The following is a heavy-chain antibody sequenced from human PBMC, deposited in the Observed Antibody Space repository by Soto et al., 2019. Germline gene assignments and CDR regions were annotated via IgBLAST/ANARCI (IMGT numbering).Heavy chain of an antibody. J-gene: IGHJ3*02. CDR2: IKPISGTI. CDR1: GYTFTSYY. V-gene: IGHV1-46*01. CDR3: AREAMVTSHAFDI. D-gene: IGHD2-8*01. Sequence: GASVKVSCQASGYTFTSYYVHWVRQAPGQGLEWMGIIKPISGTISYAQKFQGRVTMTRDTSTSTVYMGLSSLRSEDTAVYYCAREAMVTSHAFDIWGQGAMVTVSS.